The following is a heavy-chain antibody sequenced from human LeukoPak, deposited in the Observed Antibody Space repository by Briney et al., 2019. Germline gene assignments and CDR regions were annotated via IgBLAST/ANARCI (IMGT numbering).Heavy chain of an antibody. V-gene: IGHV3-21*01. CDR1: RFTFSSYS. Sequence: PGGSLRLSCAASRFTFSSYSMNWVRQAPGKGLEWVSSISSSSSYIYYADSVKGRFTISRDNAKNSLYLQMNSLRAEDTAVYYCARDPRRVAVAGIRADYWGQGTLVTVSS. CDR2: ISSSSSYI. D-gene: IGHD6-19*01. J-gene: IGHJ4*02. CDR3: ARDPRRVAVAGIRADY.